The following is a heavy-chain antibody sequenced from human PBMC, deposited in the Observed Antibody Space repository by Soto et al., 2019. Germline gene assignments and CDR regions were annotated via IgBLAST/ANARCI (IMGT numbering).Heavy chain of an antibody. V-gene: IGHV3-30-3*01. CDR1: GFTFSSYA. CDR2: ISYDGSNK. D-gene: IGHD3-22*01. J-gene: IGHJ6*02. CDR3: ARDFSVASYYDSSGQGGMDV. Sequence: QSGGSLRLSCAASGFTFSSYAMRWVRQAPGKGLEWVAVISYDGSNKYYADSVKGRFTISRDNSKNTLYLQMNSLRAEDTAVYYCARDFSVASYYDSSGQGGMDVWGQGTTVTVSS.